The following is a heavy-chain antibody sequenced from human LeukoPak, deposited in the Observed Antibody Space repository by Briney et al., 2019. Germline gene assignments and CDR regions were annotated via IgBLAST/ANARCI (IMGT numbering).Heavy chain of an antibody. V-gene: IGHV3-20*04. CDR1: GFTFDDYG. J-gene: IGHJ4*01. D-gene: IGHD3-10*01. Sequence: GGSLRLSCAAYGFTFDDYGMSWVRQAPGKGLEWVSGINRNGGSTGYANSVKGRFTISRDNAKNSLYLQMNSLIAEDTAMSYCARGGRGVHGYYLEYWRQGTLVTVYS. CDR3: ARGGRGVHGYYLEY. CDR2: INRNGGST.